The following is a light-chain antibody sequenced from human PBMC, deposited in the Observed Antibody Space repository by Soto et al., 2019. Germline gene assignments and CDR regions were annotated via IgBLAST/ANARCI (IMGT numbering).Light chain of an antibody. J-gene: IGLJ2*01. CDR3: QTWGTGTVV. CDR1: SGHSSNA. CDR2: LNSDGSH. V-gene: IGLV4-69*01. Sequence: QAVVTQSPSASASLGASVRFTCTLSSGHSSNAVAWHQQQPEKGPRFLMKLNSDGSHTKGDGIPDRFSGSSSGAERYLTISNLQSEDEADYYCQTWGTGTVVFGGGTKVTVL.